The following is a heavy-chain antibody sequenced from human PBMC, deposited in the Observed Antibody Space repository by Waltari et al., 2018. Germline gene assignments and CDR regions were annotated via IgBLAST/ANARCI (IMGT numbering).Heavy chain of an antibody. CDR1: GFTFSSYA. CDR2: ISGSGGSK. J-gene: IGHJ4*02. D-gene: IGHD6-13*01. V-gene: IGHV3-23*01. Sequence: EVQLLESGGGLVQPGGSLRLSCAASGFTFSSYAISWFRQAPGKGLEWVSAISGSGGSKYYADSVKGRFTISRDNSKNTLYLQMNSLRAEDTAVYYCAKSVYIAAAGLFDYWGQGTLVTVSS. CDR3: AKSVYIAAAGLFDY.